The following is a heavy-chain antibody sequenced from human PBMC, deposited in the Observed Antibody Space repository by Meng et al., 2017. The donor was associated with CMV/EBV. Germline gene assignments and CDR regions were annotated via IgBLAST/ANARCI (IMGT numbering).Heavy chain of an antibody. CDR2: IYYSGST. CDR1: GGSFSSGSYY. V-gene: IGHV4-61*01. CDR3: ARTYYYGSGSWD. Sequence: SETLSPTCTVSGGSFSSGSYYWSWIRQPPGKGLEWIGYIYYSGSTNYNPSLKSRVTISVDTSKNQFSLKLGSVTAADTAVYYCARTYYYGSGSWDWGQGTLVTVSS. J-gene: IGHJ4*02. D-gene: IGHD3-10*01.